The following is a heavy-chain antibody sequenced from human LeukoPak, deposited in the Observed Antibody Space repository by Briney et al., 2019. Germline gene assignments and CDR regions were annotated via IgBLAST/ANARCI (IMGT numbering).Heavy chain of an antibody. V-gene: IGHV4-59*01. CDR1: GVSISSYY. CDR3: ARYPGMATNHENFDY. D-gene: IGHD5-24*01. CDR2: IYYSGST. J-gene: IGHJ4*02. Sequence: SETLSLTCTVSGVSISSYYWSWIRQPPGKGLEWIGYIYYSGSTNYNPSLKSRVTISVDTSKNQFSLKPSSVTAADTAVYYCARYPGMATNHENFDYWGQGTLVTVSS.